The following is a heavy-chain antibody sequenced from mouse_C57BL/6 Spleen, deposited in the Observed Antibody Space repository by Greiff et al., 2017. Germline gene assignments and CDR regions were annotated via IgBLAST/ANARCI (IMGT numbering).Heavy chain of an antibody. Sequence: VQLQQSGAELMKPGASVKLSCKATGYTFTGYWIEWVKQRPGHGLEWIGEILPGSGSTNYNEKFKGKATFTADTSSNTASMQLSSLTTEDSAIYYCARSRGEVLRRGDYYAMDYWGQGTSVTVSS. CDR2: ILPGSGST. D-gene: IGHD2-4*01. CDR1: GYTFTGYW. CDR3: ARSRGEVLRRGDYYAMDY. V-gene: IGHV1-9*01. J-gene: IGHJ4*01.